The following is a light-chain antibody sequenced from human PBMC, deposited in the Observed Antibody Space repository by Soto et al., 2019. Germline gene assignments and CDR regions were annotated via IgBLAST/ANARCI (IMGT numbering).Light chain of an antibody. CDR1: QSVSSSY. J-gene: IGKJ4*01. V-gene: IGKV3-20*01. Sequence: EIVLTQSPGTLSLSPGERATLSCRASQSVSSSYLAWYQQTPGQAPRLLIYGASSRATGIPDRFSGSGSGTDFTLTISRLEPEDVAVYYCQKYCSSPFGGGTKVEIK. CDR2: GAS. CDR3: QKYCSSP.